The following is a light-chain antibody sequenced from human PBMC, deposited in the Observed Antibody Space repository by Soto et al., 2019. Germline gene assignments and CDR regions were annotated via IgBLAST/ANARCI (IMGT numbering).Light chain of an antibody. Sequence: EIVMTQSPATLSLSPGERATLSCRASQSVSSNVAWYQQIPGQTPRLLIYGASTRATGIPVRFSGSGSGTEFTLTISSLQSEDFAVYYCHQYDDGPYTFGRGTKVEI. CDR1: QSVSSN. CDR3: HQYDDGPYT. V-gene: IGKV3-15*01. J-gene: IGKJ2*01. CDR2: GAS.